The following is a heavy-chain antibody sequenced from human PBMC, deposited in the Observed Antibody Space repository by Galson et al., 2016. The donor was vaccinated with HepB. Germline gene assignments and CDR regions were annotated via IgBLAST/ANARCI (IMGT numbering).Heavy chain of an antibody. V-gene: IGHV3-23*01. CDR1: GFTITTSS. J-gene: IGHJ3*02. CDR3: AKISLVGYNSGWGGSLEI. Sequence: SLRLSCAASGFTITTSSMSWVRQAPGQGLEWVSAIRGCGGGTYYAHPVKGRFTISRDKSTNTLYMQMNSLRAEDAAVYYCAKISLVGYNSGWGGSLEIWGRGTMVTVSS. D-gene: IGHD6-19*01. CDR2: IRGCGGGT.